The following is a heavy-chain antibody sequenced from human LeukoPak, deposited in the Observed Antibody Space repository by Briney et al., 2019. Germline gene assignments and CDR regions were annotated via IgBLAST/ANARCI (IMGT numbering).Heavy chain of an antibody. CDR3: AKGSGSGTRNWFDP. J-gene: IGHJ5*02. CDR1: GFTFSSYA. Sequence: GGSLRLSCAASGFTFSSYAMSCVRQAPGKGLEWVSGISGSGGSTYYADSVKGRFTISRDNSKNTLHLQMNSLRAEDTAVYHCAKGSGSGTRNWFDPWGQGTLVTVSS. D-gene: IGHD3-10*01. CDR2: ISGSGGST. V-gene: IGHV3-23*01.